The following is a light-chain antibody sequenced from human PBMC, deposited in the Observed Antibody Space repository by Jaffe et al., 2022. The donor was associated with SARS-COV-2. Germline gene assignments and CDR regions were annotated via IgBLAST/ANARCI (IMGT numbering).Light chain of an antibody. Sequence: DIQMTQSPSSLSASVGDRVTITCRASQSIGTYLNWYQHKPGKAPKLLIYAASNLQRGVPSRFTGSGSGTDFSLTISSLQPEDLGTYYCQQSDSSPVTFGGGTKVEI. CDR1: QSIGTY. J-gene: IGKJ4*01. V-gene: IGKV1-39*01. CDR3: QQSDSSPVT. CDR2: AAS.